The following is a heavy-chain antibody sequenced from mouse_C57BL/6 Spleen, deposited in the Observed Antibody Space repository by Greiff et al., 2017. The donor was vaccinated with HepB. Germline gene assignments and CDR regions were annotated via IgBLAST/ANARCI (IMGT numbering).Heavy chain of an antibody. CDR1: GYAFSSSW. CDR2: IYPGDGDT. CDR3: ARVVKRGYYAMDY. J-gene: IGHJ4*01. V-gene: IGHV1-82*01. Sequence: HVQLQQSGPELVKPGASVKISCKASGYAFSSSWMNWVKQRPGKGLEWIGRIYPGDGDTNYNGKFKGKATLTADKSSSTAYMQLSSLTSEDSAVYFCARVVKRGYYAMDYWGQGTSVTVSS. D-gene: IGHD1-1*02.